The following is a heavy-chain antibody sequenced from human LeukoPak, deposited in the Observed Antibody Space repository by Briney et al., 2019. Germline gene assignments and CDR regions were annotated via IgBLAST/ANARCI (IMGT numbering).Heavy chain of an antibody. CDR1: GFXFGSYA. CDR3: AKGRGGSPDYDFDV. D-gene: IGHD2-15*01. Sequence: PGGSLRLSCAASGFXFGSYAITWVRQAPGKGLEWVSGISGSGGSTYHADSVKGRFTISRDNSQNTLYLQMNSLRVEDTAMYYCAKGRGGSPDYDFDVWGQGTMVTVSS. J-gene: IGHJ3*01. CDR2: ISGSGGST. V-gene: IGHV3-23*01.